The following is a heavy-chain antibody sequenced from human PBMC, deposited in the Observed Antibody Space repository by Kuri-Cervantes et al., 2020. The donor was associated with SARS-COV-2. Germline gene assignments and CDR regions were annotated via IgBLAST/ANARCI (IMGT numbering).Heavy chain of an antibody. J-gene: IGHJ5*02. D-gene: IGHD2-15*01. CDR3: AKPLPWFDP. CDR1: GFTFSSYG. V-gene: IGHV3-33*06. CDR2: IWYDGSNK. Sequence: GESLKISCAASGFTFSSYGMHWVRQAPGKGLEWVAVIWYDGSNKYYADSVKGRFTISRDNSKNTLYLQMSSLRAEDTAVYYCAKPLPWFDPWGQGTLVTVSS.